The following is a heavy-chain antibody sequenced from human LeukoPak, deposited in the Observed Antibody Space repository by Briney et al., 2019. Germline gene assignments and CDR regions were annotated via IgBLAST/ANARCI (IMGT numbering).Heavy chain of an antibody. Sequence: ASVKVSCKASGGTFSSYAISWVRQAPGQGLEWMGRIIPIFGTANYAQRFQGRVTITTDESTSTAYMELSSLRSEDTAVYYCARDTGATVDYWGQGTLVTVSS. D-gene: IGHD5-12*01. J-gene: IGHJ4*02. V-gene: IGHV1-69*05. CDR2: IIPIFGTA. CDR1: GGTFSSYA. CDR3: ARDTGATVDY.